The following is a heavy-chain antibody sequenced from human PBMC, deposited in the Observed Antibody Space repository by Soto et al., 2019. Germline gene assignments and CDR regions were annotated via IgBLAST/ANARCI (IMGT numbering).Heavy chain of an antibody. D-gene: IGHD3-10*01. CDR2: LIPILGIA. V-gene: IGHV1-69*02. CDR1: GGTFSSYT. J-gene: IGHJ3*02. Sequence: QVQLVQSGAEVKKPGSSVKVSCKASGGTFSSYTISWVRQSPGQGLEWMGRLIPILGIANYAQKFQGRVTITADKSTSTAYMELSSLRSEDTAVYYCAMVRGDFAFDIWGQGTMVTVSS. CDR3: AMVRGDFAFDI.